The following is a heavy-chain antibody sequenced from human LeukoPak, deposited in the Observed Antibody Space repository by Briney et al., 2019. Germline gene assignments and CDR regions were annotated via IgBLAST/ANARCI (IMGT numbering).Heavy chain of an antibody. CDR3: ARVQGGGNAFDI. V-gene: IGHV4-4*07. CDR2: IYTSGST. Sequence: SETLSLTCTVSGGSISSYYCSWIRQPAAKGLEWIGRIYTSGSTNYNPSLKSRVTMSVDTSKNQFSLKMSSVDAADTAVYYCARVQGGGNAFDIWGQGTMVTVSS. J-gene: IGHJ3*02. D-gene: IGHD3-16*01. CDR1: GGSISSYY.